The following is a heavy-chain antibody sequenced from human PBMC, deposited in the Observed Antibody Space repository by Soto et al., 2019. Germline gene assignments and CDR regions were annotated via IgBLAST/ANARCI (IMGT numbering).Heavy chain of an antibody. Sequence: EVQLVESGGGLVQPGGSLRLSCAASGFSFSSYWMHWVRQDPGKGLVWVSSINTDGTSTQYADYVKGRFTVSRDNAKNTIYVQMNSLRAEDTAVYYCAKDLSWGQCDYWGQGTLVTVSS. V-gene: IGHV3-74*03. CDR3: AKDLSWGQCDY. D-gene: IGHD3-16*01. CDR2: INTDGTST. J-gene: IGHJ4*02. CDR1: GFSFSSYW.